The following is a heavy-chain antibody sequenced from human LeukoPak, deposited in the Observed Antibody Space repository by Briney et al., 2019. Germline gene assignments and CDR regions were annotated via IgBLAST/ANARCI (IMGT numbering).Heavy chain of an antibody. CDR2: IYYSGST. D-gene: IGHD2-15*01. Sequence: PSETLSLTCTVSGGSISISSYYWGWIRQPPGKGLEWIGSIYYSGSTYYNPSLKSRVTISVDTSKNQFSLKLSSVTAADTAVYYCARRYCSGGSCYVGAFDIWGQGTMVTVSS. CDR1: GGSISISSYY. CDR3: ARRYCSGGSCYVGAFDI. J-gene: IGHJ3*02. V-gene: IGHV4-39*01.